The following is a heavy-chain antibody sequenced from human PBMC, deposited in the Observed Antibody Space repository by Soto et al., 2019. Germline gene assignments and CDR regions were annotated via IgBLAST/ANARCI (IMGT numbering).Heavy chain of an antibody. J-gene: IGHJ4*02. CDR1: GGSFSGYY. CDR3: ARTADPLGLATIPDLFFDY. CDR2: INHSGST. Sequence: SETLSLTCAVYGGSFSGYYWSWIRQPPGKGLEWIGEINHSGSTNYNPSLKSRVTISVDTSKNQFSLKLSSVTAADTAVYYCARTADPLGLATIPDLFFDYWGQGTLVTVSS. D-gene: IGHD5-12*01. V-gene: IGHV4-34*01.